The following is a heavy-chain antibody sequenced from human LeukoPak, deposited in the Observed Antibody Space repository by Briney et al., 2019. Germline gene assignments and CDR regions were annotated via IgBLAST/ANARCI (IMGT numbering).Heavy chain of an antibody. J-gene: IGHJ5*02. D-gene: IGHD3-9*01. CDR2: IIPIFGTA. V-gene: IGHV1-69*05. CDR3: ARDSTYYDILTGYYWGNWFDP. Sequence: SVKVSCTASGGTFSSYAISWVRQAPGQGLEWMGGIIPIFGTANYAQKFQGRVTITTDESTSTAYLELSSLRSEDTAVYYCARDSTYYDILTGYYWGNWFDPWGQGTLVTVSS. CDR1: GGTFSSYA.